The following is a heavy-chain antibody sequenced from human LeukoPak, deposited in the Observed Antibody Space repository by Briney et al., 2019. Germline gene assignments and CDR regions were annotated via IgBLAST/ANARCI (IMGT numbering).Heavy chain of an antibody. CDR3: ARNGGNSDVDD. Sequence: SGTLSLTCTVSGGSIVSNNWWTWVRQPPGKGLEWIGEIYHSGRTNYDPSLKSRVSISVDKTKNLFSLKLSSVTAADTAHYLCARNGGNSDVDDWGQGTLVTVSS. CDR1: GGSIVSNNW. J-gene: IGHJ4*02. V-gene: IGHV4-4*02. D-gene: IGHD4-23*01. CDR2: IYHSGRT.